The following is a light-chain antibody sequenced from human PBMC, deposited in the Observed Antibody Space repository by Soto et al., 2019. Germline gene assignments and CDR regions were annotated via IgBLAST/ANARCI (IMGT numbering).Light chain of an antibody. Sequence: EIVLTQSPGTLSLSPGERDTLSCRASRSVNNRDLAWYRQKPGQAPSLIIYGASNRTTGIPDRFSGSGSGTDFTLTISRLEPEDFAVYSCLRYGDSPPAYTFGQGTKLEIK. CDR3: LRYGDSPPAYT. CDR1: RSVNNRD. J-gene: IGKJ2*01. CDR2: GAS. V-gene: IGKV3-20*01.